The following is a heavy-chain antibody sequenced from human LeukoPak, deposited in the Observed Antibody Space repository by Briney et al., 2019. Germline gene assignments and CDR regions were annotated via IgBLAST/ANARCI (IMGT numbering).Heavy chain of an antibody. J-gene: IGHJ5*02. D-gene: IGHD3-3*01. CDR1: GGSISSYY. V-gene: IGHV4-59*12. CDR2: IYYSGST. CDR3: ARDFWSGYYAWFDP. Sequence: SETLSLTCTVSGGSISSYYWSWIRQPPGKGLEWIGYIYYSGSTNYNPSLKTRVTMSVDTSKNQFSLNLSSVTAADTAVYYCARDFWSGYYAWFDPWGQGTLVTVSS.